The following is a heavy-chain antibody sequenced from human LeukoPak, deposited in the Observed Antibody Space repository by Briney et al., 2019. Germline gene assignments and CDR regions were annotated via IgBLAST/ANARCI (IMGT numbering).Heavy chain of an antibody. V-gene: IGHV3-21*01. CDR1: GFTFSSHS. D-gene: IGHD4-17*01. J-gene: IGHJ4*02. Sequence: GGSLRLSCAASGFTFSSHSMNWVRQAPGKGLEWVSSISSSSSYIYYADSVKGRFTISRDNAKNSLYLQMNSLRAEDTAVYYCARDLTYGDFDYWGQGTLVTVSS. CDR2: ISSSSSYI. CDR3: ARDLTYGDFDY.